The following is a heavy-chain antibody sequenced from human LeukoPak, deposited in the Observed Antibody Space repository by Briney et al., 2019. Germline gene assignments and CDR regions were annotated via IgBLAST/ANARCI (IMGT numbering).Heavy chain of an antibody. V-gene: IGHV4-34*01. J-gene: IGHJ4*02. CDR1: GGSFSGCY. D-gene: IGHD5-12*01. CDR3: ARGGVDIVATIYFDY. CDR2: INHSGST. Sequence: SEALSLTCAVYGGSFSGCYWSWLRQPPGKGLEGIGEINHSGSTNYNPSLKSRVTISVDTSKNQFSLKLSSVTAADTAVYYCARGGVDIVATIYFDYWGQGTLVTVSS.